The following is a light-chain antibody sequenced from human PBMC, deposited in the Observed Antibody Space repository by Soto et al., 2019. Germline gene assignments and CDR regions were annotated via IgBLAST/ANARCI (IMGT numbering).Light chain of an antibody. CDR3: QQYNDWPRT. Sequence: EIVMTQSPATPSVSPGERATLSCRASQSVSSTLAWYQLRPGQAPSLLIYGASTRATGIPARFSGSGSGTEFTLTISSLQSEDFAVYYCQQYNDWPRTFGQGTKVEIK. CDR1: QSVSST. CDR2: GAS. J-gene: IGKJ1*01. V-gene: IGKV3-15*01.